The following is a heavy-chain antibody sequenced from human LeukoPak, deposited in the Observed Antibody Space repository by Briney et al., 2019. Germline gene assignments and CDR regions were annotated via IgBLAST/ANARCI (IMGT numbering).Heavy chain of an antibody. D-gene: IGHD2-15*01. CDR2: ISNNGGYT. CDR1: GFTFSSSA. V-gene: IGHV3-23*01. J-gene: IGHJ4*02. Sequence: GGSLRLSCAASGFTFSSSAMSWVRQAPGKGLEWVSAISNNGGYTYYADSVQGRFTISRDNSKSTLCLQTNSLRAEDTAVYYCAKQLGYCSDGSCYFPYWGQGTLVTVSS. CDR3: AKQLGYCSDGSCYFPY.